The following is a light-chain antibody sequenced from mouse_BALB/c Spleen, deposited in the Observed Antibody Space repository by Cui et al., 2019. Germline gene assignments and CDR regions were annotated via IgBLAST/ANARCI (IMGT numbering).Light chain of an antibody. V-gene: IGKV4-58*01. CDR2: RTS. J-gene: IGKJ4*01. CDR1: SSVSSSY. Sequence: ENVLTQSPAIIAASLGQKVTMTCSASSSVSSSYLHWYQQKSGASPKPLIHRTSNLASGVPARFSGSGSGTSYSLTISSVEAEDDATYYCQQWSGYPFTFGSGTKLEIK. CDR3: QQWSGYPFT.